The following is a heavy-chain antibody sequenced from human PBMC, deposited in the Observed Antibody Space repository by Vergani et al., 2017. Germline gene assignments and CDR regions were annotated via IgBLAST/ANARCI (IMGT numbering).Heavy chain of an antibody. CDR2: IHYSGST. J-gene: IGHJ3*02. Sequence: QVQLQESGPGLVKPPQTLSLTCTVSAGSISSGGYYWSWIRQPPGKGLEWIGYIHYSGSTYYNPSLKRRVTISVDTSKNQFSLKLSSVTAADTAVYYCARDEWELGDAFDIWGQGTMVTVSS. CDR1: AGSISSGGYY. CDR3: ARDEWELGDAFDI. D-gene: IGHD1-26*01. V-gene: IGHV4-31*03.